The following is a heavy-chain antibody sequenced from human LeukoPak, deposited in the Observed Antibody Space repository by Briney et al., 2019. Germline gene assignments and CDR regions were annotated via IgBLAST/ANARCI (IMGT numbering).Heavy chain of an antibody. CDR2: IYSGGST. Sequence: PGGSLRLSCAAPGFTVSSSYMSWVRQAPGKGLEWVSVIYSGGSTYYADSVKGRFTISRDDSRNTLYLQMNSLRAEDTAVYYCGYSSSWSEYFHHWGQGTLVTVSS. CDR3: GYSSSWSEYFHH. D-gene: IGHD6-13*01. CDR1: GFTVSSSY. V-gene: IGHV3-53*01. J-gene: IGHJ1*01.